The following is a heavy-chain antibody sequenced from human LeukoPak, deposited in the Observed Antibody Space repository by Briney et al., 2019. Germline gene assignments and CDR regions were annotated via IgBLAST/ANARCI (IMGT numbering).Heavy chain of an antibody. D-gene: IGHD3-22*01. CDR3: ARRPYYYDSSGCYDY. CDR1: GYTFTSYA. J-gene: IGHJ4*02. CDR2: INTNTENP. Sequence: GASVKVSCKASGYTFTSYAMNWVRQAPGQGLEWMGWINTNTENPTYAQGFTGRFVFSLDTSVSTAYLQISSLKAEDTAVYYCARRPYYYDSSGCYDYWGQGTLVTVSS. V-gene: IGHV7-4-1*02.